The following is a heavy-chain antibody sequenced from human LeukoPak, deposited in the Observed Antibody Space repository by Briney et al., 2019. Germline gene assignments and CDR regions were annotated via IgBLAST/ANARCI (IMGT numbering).Heavy chain of an antibody. V-gene: IGHV4-59*05. CDR3: ARHRLEGDTFDI. CDR2: IYHNGDT. Sequence: SETLSLTCTVSGGSISSYYWSWIRQPPGKGLEWIGSIYHNGDTYDRSSLNSRVTISIDTSKNQFSLMLTAVTAADTAVYSCARHRLEGDTFDIWGQGTMVTVSS. J-gene: IGHJ3*02. D-gene: IGHD3-3*01. CDR1: GGSISSYY.